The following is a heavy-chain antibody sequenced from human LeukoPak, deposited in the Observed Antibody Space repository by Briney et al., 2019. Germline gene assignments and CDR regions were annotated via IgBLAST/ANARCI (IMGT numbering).Heavy chain of an antibody. J-gene: IGHJ4*02. Sequence: GGSLRLSCAASGFTFSSYSMNWVRQAPGKGLEWVSSISSSSSYIYYADSVKGRFTISRDNAKNSLYLQMNSLRAEDTAVYYCAKDGAVSSGWDYYFDYWGQGTLVTVSS. CDR1: GFTFSSYS. CDR3: AKDGAVSSGWDYYFDY. V-gene: IGHV3-21*01. CDR2: ISSSSSYI. D-gene: IGHD6-19*01.